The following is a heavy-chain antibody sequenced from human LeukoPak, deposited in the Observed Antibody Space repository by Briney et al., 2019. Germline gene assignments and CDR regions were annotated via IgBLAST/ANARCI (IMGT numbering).Heavy chain of an antibody. CDR3: AKPSTTYYYYYYMDV. CDR1: GFTFSSYA. J-gene: IGHJ6*03. V-gene: IGHV3-23*01. D-gene: IGHD2/OR15-2a*01. CDR2: ISGSGGST. Sequence: GGSLRLSCAASGFTFSSYAMSWVRQAPGKGLEWVSAISGSGGSTYYADSVKGRFTTSTDNSKNTLYLQMNSLRAEDTAVYYCAKPSTTYYYYYYMDVWGKGTTVTVSS.